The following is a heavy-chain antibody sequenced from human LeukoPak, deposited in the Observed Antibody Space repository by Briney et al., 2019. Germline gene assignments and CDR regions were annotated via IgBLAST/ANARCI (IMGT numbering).Heavy chain of an antibody. J-gene: IGHJ3*02. CDR1: GSTFSSYA. CDR3: ARDRGDYVWGSYRFDAFDI. V-gene: IGHV3-23*01. Sequence: PGGSLRLSCAASGSTFSSYAMSWVRQAPGKGLEWVSAISGSGGSTYYADSVKGRFTISRDNSKNTLYLQMNSLRAEDTAVYYCARDRGDYVWGSYRFDAFDIWGQGTMVTVSS. D-gene: IGHD3-16*02. CDR2: ISGSGGST.